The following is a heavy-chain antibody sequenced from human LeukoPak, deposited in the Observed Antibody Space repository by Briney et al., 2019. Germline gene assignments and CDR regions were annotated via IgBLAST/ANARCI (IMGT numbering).Heavy chain of an antibody. CDR1: GFTFDDYA. Sequence: GGSLRLSCAASGFTFDDYAMSWVRQAPGKGLEWVSGINWNGGSTGYADSVKGRFTISRDNAKNSLYLLMNSLRAEDTAVYYCVRGLSRITMAGVWFDPWGQGTLVTVSS. V-gene: IGHV3-20*04. D-gene: IGHD3-10*01. J-gene: IGHJ5*02. CDR3: VRGLSRITMAGVWFDP. CDR2: INWNGGST.